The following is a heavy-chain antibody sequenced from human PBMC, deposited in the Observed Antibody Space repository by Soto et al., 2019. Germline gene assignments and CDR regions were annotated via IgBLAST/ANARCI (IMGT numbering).Heavy chain of an antibody. Sequence: SSETLSLTCAVYGGSFSGYYWSWIRQPPGKGLEWIGEINHSGSTNYNPSLKSRVTISVDTSKNQFSLKLSSVTAADTAVYYCARDVSWENHIGYWGQGTLVTVSS. CDR3: ARDVSWENHIGY. CDR2: INHSGST. D-gene: IGHD1-26*01. V-gene: IGHV4-34*01. CDR1: GGSFSGYY. J-gene: IGHJ4*02.